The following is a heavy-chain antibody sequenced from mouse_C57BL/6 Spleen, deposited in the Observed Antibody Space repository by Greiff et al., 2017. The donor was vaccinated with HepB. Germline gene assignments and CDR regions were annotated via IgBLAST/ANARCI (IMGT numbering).Heavy chain of an antibody. J-gene: IGHJ2*01. CDR2: ISYDGSN. CDR1: GYSITSGYY. Sequence: EVKLQESGPGLVKPSQSLSLTCSVTGYSITSGYYWNWIRQFPGNKLEWMGYISYDGSNNYNPSLKNRISITRDTSKNQFFLKLNSVTTEDTATYYCARDDWRYYFDYWGQGTTLTVSS. CDR3: ARDDWRYYFDY. D-gene: IGHD4-1*01. V-gene: IGHV3-6*01.